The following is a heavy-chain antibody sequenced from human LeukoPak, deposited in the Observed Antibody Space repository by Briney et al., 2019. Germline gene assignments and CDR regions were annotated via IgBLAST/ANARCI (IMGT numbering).Heavy chain of an antibody. CDR1: GYSISSGYY. Sequence: PSETLSLTCTVSGYSISSGYYWGWIRQPPGKGLEWIGSIYYSGSTYYNPSLKSRVTISVDTSKNQFSLKLSSVTAADTAVYYCARHPDIVVVVAATPGWFDPWGQGTLVTVSS. CDR2: IYYSGST. D-gene: IGHD2-15*01. J-gene: IGHJ5*02. CDR3: ARHPDIVVVVAATPGWFDP. V-gene: IGHV4-38-2*02.